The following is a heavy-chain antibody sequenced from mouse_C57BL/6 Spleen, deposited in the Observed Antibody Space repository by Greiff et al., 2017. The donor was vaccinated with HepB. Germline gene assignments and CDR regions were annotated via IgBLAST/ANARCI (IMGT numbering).Heavy chain of an antibody. CDR2: ISDGGSYT. D-gene: IGHD3-1*01. CDR3: ARRGLGRYFDV. J-gene: IGHJ1*03. V-gene: IGHV5-4*03. CDR1: GFTFSSYA. Sequence: EVKLVESGGGLVKPGGSLKLSCAASGFTFSSYAMSWVRQTPEKRLEWVATISDGGSYTYYPDNVKGRFTISRDNAKNNLYLQMSHLKSEDTAMYYCARRGLGRYFDVWGTGTTVTVSS.